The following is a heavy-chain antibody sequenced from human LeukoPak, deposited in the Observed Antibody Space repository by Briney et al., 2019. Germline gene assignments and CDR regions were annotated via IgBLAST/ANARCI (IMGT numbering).Heavy chain of an antibody. Sequence: GASVKVSCKASGYTFTGYYMHWVRQAPGQGLEWMGWINPNSGATNYAQKFQGRVTITRDTSISTAYMELSRLRSDDTDVYYCGRGERGEKYYYDSSGRNPFDYWGQGTLVTVSS. CDR3: GRGERGEKYYYDSSGRNPFDY. CDR2: INPNSGAT. D-gene: IGHD3-22*01. J-gene: IGHJ4*02. CDR1: GYTFTGYY. V-gene: IGHV1-2*02.